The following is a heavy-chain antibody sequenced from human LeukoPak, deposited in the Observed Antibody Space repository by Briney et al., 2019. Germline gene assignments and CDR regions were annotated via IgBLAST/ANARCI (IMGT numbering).Heavy chain of an antibody. V-gene: IGHV3-23*01. CDR1: GFTLSSYA. Sequence: GGSLRLSCAASGFTLSSYAMTWVRQAPGKGLEWVSGISGSGDTTYYADSVKGRFTISRDNSKNTLYLQMNSLRAEDTALYYCAKCDFWSANDFFDTWGQGTMVTVSS. CDR3: AKCDFWSANDFFDT. D-gene: IGHD3-3*01. J-gene: IGHJ3*02. CDR2: ISGSGDTT.